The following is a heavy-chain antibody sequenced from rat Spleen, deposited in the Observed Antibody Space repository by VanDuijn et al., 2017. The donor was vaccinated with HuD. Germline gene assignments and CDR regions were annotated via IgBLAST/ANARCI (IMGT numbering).Heavy chain of an antibody. CDR1: GFSLSNYG. Sequence: VQLKESGPGLVQPSQTLSLTCTVSGFSLSNYGVIWVRQPPGNKLEWMGYINSAGSTNYNPSLKSRLSIIRDTSKNQFFLQVNSVTTEDTATYYCARVYDGTHYYDDYWGQGVMVTVPS. D-gene: IGHD1-12*02. J-gene: IGHJ2*01. CDR2: INSAGST. CDR3: ARVYDGTHYYDDY. V-gene: IGHV3-3*01.